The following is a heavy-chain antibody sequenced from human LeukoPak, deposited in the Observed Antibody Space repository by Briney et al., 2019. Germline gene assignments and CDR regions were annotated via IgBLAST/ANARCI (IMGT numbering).Heavy chain of an antibody. V-gene: IGHV1-24*01. CDR2: FDPEDGET. CDR3: ARAYDYGDLDY. Sequence: ASVKVSCKVSGYTLTELSMHWVRQAPGKGLEWMGGFDPEDGETIYAQKFQGRVTMTRDTSISTAYMELSRLRSDDTAVYYCARAYDYGDLDYWGQGTLVTVSS. CDR1: GYTLTELS. D-gene: IGHD4-17*01. J-gene: IGHJ4*02.